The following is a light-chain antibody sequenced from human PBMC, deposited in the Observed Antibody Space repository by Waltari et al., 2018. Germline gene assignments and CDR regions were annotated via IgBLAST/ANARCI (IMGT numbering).Light chain of an antibody. CDR1: ELPRKY. J-gene: IGLJ1*01. V-gene: IGLV3-10*01. CDR2: EDT. Sequence: SYELTQPPSVSVSPGQTARITCSGHELPRKYAYWFQQKSGQAPRLVIYEDTKRPSGIPARLSGSSSGTVATLTITGAQVDDEADYYCYSSDTTGLRVFGGGTTVVVL. CDR3: YSSDTTGLRV.